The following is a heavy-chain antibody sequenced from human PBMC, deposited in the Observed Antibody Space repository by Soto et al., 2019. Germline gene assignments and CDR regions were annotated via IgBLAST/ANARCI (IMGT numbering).Heavy chain of an antibody. CDR2: IFPSGTT. CDR3: ARSREFDY. Sequence: SETLCLTYGVSGGSLSGATYSWNWIRQPPGKGLEWIGYIFPSGTTYYNPSLKSRVTISIDVSKNQFSLSLRSLTAADTAVYYCARSREFDYWSQGTLVTVSS. J-gene: IGHJ4*02. V-gene: IGHV4-30-2*01. CDR1: GGSLSGATYS.